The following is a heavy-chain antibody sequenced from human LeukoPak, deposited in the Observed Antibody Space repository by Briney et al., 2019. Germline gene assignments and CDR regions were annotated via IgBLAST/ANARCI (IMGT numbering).Heavy chain of an antibody. D-gene: IGHD3-10*01. J-gene: IGHJ4*02. CDR1: GFPFSSYG. CDR3: AKAYHYYYGSGSSDY. Sequence: PGGSLRLSCAASGFPFSSYGMHRVRQAPGKGLEWVAFIRYDGSNKYYADSVKGRFTISRDNSKNTLYLQMNSLRAEDTAVYYCAKAYHYYYGSGSSDYWGQGTLVTVSS. CDR2: IRYDGSNK. V-gene: IGHV3-30*02.